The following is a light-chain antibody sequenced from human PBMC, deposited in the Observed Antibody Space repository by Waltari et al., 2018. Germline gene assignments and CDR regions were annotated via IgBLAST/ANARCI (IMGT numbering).Light chain of an antibody. CDR1: SSAVGGYNY. V-gene: IGLV2-14*03. CDR3: SSYTTSSTV. J-gene: IGLJ3*02. Sequence: QSALTQPASVSGSPGPSITLSCTGTSSAVGGYNYVSWYQQHPGKAPKLMIYDVSNRPSGVSNRFSGSKSGNTASLTISGLQAEDEADYYCSSYTTSSTVFGGGTKLTVL. CDR2: DVS.